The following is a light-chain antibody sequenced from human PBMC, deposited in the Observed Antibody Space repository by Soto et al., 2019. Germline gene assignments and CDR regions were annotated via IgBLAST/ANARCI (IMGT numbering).Light chain of an antibody. CDR1: SSDIGASNY. Sequence: QSALTQPASVSGSPGQSITVSCTGTSSDIGASNYVSWYQQHPGKAPKLIISEVSNRPSGVSNRFSGSKSGSTASLTISGPQAEDEADYYCTSYTRSTTWVFGGGTKLTVL. J-gene: IGLJ3*02. CDR2: EVS. CDR3: TSYTRSTTWV. V-gene: IGLV2-14*01.